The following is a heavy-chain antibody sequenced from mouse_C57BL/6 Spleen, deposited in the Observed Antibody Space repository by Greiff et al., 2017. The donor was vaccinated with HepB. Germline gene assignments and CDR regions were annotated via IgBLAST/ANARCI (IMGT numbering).Heavy chain of an antibody. CDR3: ARPTIVTPYYFDY. CDR1: GFTFSDYG. J-gene: IGHJ2*01. D-gene: IGHD2-5*01. CDR2: ISSGSSTI. V-gene: IGHV5-17*01. Sequence: EVQVVESGGGLVKPGGSLKLSCAASGFTFSDYGMHWVRQAPEKGLEWVAYISSGSSTIYYADTVKGRFTISRDNAKNTLFLQMTSLRSEDTAMYYCARPTIVTPYYFDYWGQGTTLTVSS.